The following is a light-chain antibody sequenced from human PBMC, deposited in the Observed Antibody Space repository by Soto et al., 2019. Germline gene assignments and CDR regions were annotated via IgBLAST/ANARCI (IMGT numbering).Light chain of an antibody. CDR3: QQYNNWPPYA. Sequence: EIVMTQSPGTLSVSPGERATLSCRASQSVSSSLAWYQQRPGQAPRLLIYGASTRATRVPARFSGSGSGTEFTLTISSLQSEDFAVYYCQQYNNWPPYAFGQGTKLQIK. CDR1: QSVSSS. J-gene: IGKJ2*01. CDR2: GAS. V-gene: IGKV3-15*01.